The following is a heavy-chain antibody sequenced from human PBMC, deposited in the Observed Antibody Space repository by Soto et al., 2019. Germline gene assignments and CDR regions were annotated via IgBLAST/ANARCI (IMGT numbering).Heavy chain of an antibody. J-gene: IGHJ4*02. D-gene: IGHD3-22*01. CDR2: ISGSGGST. CDR1: GFTFSSYA. Sequence: GGSLRLSCAASGFTFSSYAMSWVRQAPGKGLEWVSAISGSGGSTYYADSVKGRFTISRDNSKNTLYLQMNSLRAEDTAVYYCAKAPNYYYDSSGYYPFDYWGQGTLVTVSS. CDR3: AKAPNYYYDSSGYYPFDY. V-gene: IGHV3-23*01.